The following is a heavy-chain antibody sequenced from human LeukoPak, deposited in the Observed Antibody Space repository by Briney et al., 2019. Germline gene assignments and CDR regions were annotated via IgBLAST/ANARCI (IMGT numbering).Heavy chain of an antibody. V-gene: IGHV1-2*02. Sequence: ATMKVSCKASGYTFIGYYIHWVRQAPGQGHERMGWIKPNSGDTDYAQKFQRRVTMTRDTSISTTYMELSKLNSDDTAVYYCARSRVTTIPNFDYWGQGTLVTASS. CDR1: GYTFIGYY. CDR2: IKPNSGDT. D-gene: IGHD2-21*02. J-gene: IGHJ4*02. CDR3: ARSRVTTIPNFDY.